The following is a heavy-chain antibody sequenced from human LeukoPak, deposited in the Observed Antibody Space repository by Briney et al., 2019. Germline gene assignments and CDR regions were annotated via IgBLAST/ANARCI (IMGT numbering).Heavy chain of an antibody. CDR2: IYSGGST. J-gene: IGHJ4*02. V-gene: IGHV3-66*01. CDR3: AREYCSSTGCSVDY. D-gene: IGHD2-2*01. CDR1: GFTVSSNC. Sequence: GGSLRLSCAASGFTVSSNCMSWVRQAPGKGLEWVSVIYSGGSTYYADSVKGRFTISRDNFKNTLCLQMNSLRAEDTAVYYCAREYCSSTGCSVDYWGQGTLVTVSS.